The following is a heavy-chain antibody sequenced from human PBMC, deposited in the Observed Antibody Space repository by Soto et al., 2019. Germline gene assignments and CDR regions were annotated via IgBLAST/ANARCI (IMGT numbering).Heavy chain of an antibody. V-gene: IGHV4-31*03. CDR1: GDSLSSGGHY. CDR3: AEHSTTVVTPRGGWFDP. Sequence: SETLSLTCTVSGDSLSSGGHYWSWIRQHPGKGLEWIGHIYDSVNTNYNPSLKSRVTISVDTSKNQFSLKLSSVTAADTAVYYCAEHSTTVVTPRGGWFDPWGQGTLVTVSS. D-gene: IGHD4-17*01. J-gene: IGHJ5*02. CDR2: IYDSVNT.